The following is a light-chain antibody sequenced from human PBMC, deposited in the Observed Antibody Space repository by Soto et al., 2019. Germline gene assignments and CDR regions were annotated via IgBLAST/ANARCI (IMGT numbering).Light chain of an antibody. Sequence: QSALTQAASVSGSPGQSINISCTGTSSDVGGYNYVSRYQHHPGKAPKLIIYDVSNRPSGVSNPFSGSKSGNTASLTISGLQPEDEADYYCSSYTTSNTRQIAFGTGTKVTVL. CDR2: DVS. CDR3: SSYTTSNTRQIA. J-gene: IGLJ1*01. CDR1: SSDVGGYNY. V-gene: IGLV2-14*03.